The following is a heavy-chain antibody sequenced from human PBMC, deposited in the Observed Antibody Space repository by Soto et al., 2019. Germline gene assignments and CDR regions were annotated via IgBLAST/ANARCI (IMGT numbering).Heavy chain of an antibody. CDR1: GFTFSSYA. V-gene: IGHV3-23*01. D-gene: IGHD5-12*01. CDR3: AKGWLRTGFDY. J-gene: IGHJ4*02. Sequence: LRLSCAASGFTFSSYAMNWVRQAPGKGLEWVSIISSSGGGTYYADSVKGRFTISRDNSQNTLYLQMNSLRAEDTAVYYCAKGWLRTGFDYWGQGTLVTVSS. CDR2: ISSSGGGT.